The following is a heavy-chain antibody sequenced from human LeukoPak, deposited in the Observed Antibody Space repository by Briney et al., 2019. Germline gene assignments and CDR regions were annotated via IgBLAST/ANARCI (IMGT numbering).Heavy chain of an antibody. Sequence: PSETLSLTCTVSGGSISSSSYYWGWIRQPPGKGLEWIGNIYYSENTYYNPSLKSRVTISVDTSKNQFSLKLSSVTAADTAVYYCARVRDSSGYYYYYGMDVWGQGTTVTVSS. CDR3: ARVRDSSGYYYYYGMDV. CDR2: IYYSENT. V-gene: IGHV4-39*01. J-gene: IGHJ6*02. D-gene: IGHD3-22*01. CDR1: GGSISSSSYY.